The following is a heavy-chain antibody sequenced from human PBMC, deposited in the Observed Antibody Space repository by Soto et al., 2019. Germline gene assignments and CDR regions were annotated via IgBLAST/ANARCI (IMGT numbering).Heavy chain of an antibody. CDR3: VTEIGDSSDYRLDY. CDR2: ISHDGSIT. V-gene: IGHV3-30*03. Sequence: QVQLVESGGGVVQPGRSLRLSCAASGFTFSSLGMHWVRQAPGKGLEWVAIISHDGSITDYADSVKGRFTISRDNSKNTLDLQLNSLRTEDTAVYYCVTEIGDSSDYRLDYWGQGTLVTVSS. D-gene: IGHD3-22*01. J-gene: IGHJ4*02. CDR1: GFTFSSLG.